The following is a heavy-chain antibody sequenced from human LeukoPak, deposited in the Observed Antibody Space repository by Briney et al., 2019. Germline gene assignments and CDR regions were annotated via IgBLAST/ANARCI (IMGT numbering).Heavy chain of an antibody. J-gene: IGHJ4*02. CDR2: INHSGST. CDR3: ARGPRGAGSL. Sequence: SETLSLTCAVYGGSFSGYYWSWIRQPPGKGLEWIGEINHSGSTNYNPSLKSRVTISVDTSKNQFSLKLSSVTAADTAVYYCARGPRGAGSLWSQGTLVTVSS. D-gene: IGHD3-10*01. V-gene: IGHV4-34*01. CDR1: GGSFSGYY.